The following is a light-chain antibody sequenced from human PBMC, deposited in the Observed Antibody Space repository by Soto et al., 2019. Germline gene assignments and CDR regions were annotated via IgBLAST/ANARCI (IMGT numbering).Light chain of an antibody. Sequence: EIVLTQSPGTLSLSPGERATLSCRASQSVTNSYLAWYQQKPGQAPRLLIYGASWRATGIPDRFSSSGSGTDFTLTISRLEPEDFAVYYCQQYGSSPRYTFGQGTKLEIK. CDR3: QQYGSSPRYT. CDR1: QSVTNSY. J-gene: IGKJ2*01. CDR2: GAS. V-gene: IGKV3-20*01.